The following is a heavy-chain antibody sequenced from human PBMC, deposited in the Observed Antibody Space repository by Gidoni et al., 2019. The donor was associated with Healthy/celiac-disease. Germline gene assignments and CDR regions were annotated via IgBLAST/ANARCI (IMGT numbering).Heavy chain of an antibody. CDR1: GYTFPSYH. D-gene: IGHD3-22*01. J-gene: IGHJ4*02. CDR3: ARPDSSGYYYPY. CDR2: IIPSGGST. V-gene: IGHV1-46*03. Sequence: QVQLVQSGSEAKKPGASVKVSCKASGYTFPSYHMHWVRQAPGHGLEWLGIIIPSGGSTSDAQKFQGRVTMTRDTSTSTVYMELSSLRSEDTAVYYCARPDSSGYYYPYWGQGTLVTVSS.